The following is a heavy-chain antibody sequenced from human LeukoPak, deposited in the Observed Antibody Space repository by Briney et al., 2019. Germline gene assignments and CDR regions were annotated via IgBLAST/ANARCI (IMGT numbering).Heavy chain of an antibody. D-gene: IGHD3-10*01. CDR1: GGSFSGYY. J-gene: IGHJ4*02. CDR2: INHSGST. V-gene: IGHV4-34*01. CDR3: ARGLSPRINMVRGVRPPFRGVFDY. Sequence: PSETLSLTCAVYGGSFSGYYWSWIRQPPGKGLEWIGEINHSGSTNYNPSFKSRVTISVDTPKSQFSLKLSSVTAADTAVYYCARGLSPRINMVRGVRPPFRGVFDYWGQGTLVTVSS.